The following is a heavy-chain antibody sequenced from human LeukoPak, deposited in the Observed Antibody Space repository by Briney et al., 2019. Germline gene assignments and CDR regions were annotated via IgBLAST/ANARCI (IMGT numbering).Heavy chain of an antibody. D-gene: IGHD4-17*01. CDR1: GGSISSGGYY. Sequence: SETLSLTCTVSGGSISSGGYYWSWIRQPPGKGLEWIGEINHSGSTNYNPSLKSRVTISVDTSKNQFSLKLSSVTAADTAVYYCARVGDYGDYGNFDYWGQGTLVTVSS. CDR2: INHSGST. J-gene: IGHJ4*02. V-gene: IGHV4-39*07. CDR3: ARVGDYGDYGNFDY.